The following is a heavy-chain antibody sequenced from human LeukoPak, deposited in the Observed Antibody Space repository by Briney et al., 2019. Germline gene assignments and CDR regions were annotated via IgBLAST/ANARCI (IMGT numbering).Heavy chain of an antibody. D-gene: IGHD6-13*01. CDR3: ARDLRQQLDMTGYFEY. CDR1: GFTFSTYA. CDR2: ISYDGSNR. V-gene: IGHV3-30-3*01. J-gene: IGHJ4*02. Sequence: GGSLRLSCAASGFTFSTYAIHWVRQAPGKGLEWVAVISYDGSNRNYTDSVKGRFTISRDDSKNKVYLQMNSLRAEDTAVYYCARDLRQQLDMTGYFEYRGQGTLVTVSS.